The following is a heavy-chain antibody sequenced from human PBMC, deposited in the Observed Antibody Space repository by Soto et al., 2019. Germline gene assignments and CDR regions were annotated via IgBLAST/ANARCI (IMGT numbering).Heavy chain of an antibody. J-gene: IGHJ6*02. Sequence: GASVKVSCKASGYTFTSYDINWVRQATGQGLEWMGWMNPNSGNTGYAQKFQGRVTMTRNTSISTAYMELSSLRSEDTAVYYCARGDYYDSSGYGYGMDVWGQGXTVTVSS. CDR3: ARGDYYDSSGYGYGMDV. D-gene: IGHD3-22*01. CDR2: MNPNSGNT. CDR1: GYTFTSYD. V-gene: IGHV1-8*01.